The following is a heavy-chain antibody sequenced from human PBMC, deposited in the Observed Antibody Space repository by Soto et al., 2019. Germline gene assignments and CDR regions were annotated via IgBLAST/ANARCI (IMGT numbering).Heavy chain of an antibody. CDR2: MSYDGSDT. J-gene: IGHJ4*02. D-gene: IGHD3-10*02. CDR3: TIVRVADSALDH. Sequence: QVQLVESGGGVVQPGRSLRLSCVGSGFIFSNNGMHWVRQTPGKGLEWVAFMSYDGSDTFYADSVKGRFTISRDNSKTTRFLHMSHRRAEGTAMYYCTIVRVADSALDHWGQGTLVTVSS. V-gene: IGHV3-30*05. CDR1: GFIFSNNG.